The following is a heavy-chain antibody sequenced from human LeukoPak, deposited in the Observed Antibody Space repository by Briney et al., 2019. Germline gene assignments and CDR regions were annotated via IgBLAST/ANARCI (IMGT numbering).Heavy chain of an antibody. J-gene: IGHJ6*02. CDR2: INPNSGGT. CDR3: ARDYYYYYGMDV. V-gene: IGHV1-2*02. CDR1: GYTFINYY. Sequence: ASVKVSCKASGYTFINYYIHWVRQAPGQGLEWMGCINPNSGGTNYAQKFQGRVTMTRDTSISTAYMELSRLRSDDTAVYYCARDYYYYYGMDVWGQGTTVTVSS.